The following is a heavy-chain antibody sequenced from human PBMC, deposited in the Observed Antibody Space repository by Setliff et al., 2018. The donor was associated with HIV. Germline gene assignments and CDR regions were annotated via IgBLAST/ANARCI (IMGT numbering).Heavy chain of an antibody. J-gene: IGHJ4*02. CDR3: ARDSGATVGATRPGY. CDR1: GFTFSSYS. CDR2: ISSSSSYI. D-gene: IGHD1-26*01. V-gene: IGHV3-21*01. Sequence: LRLSCAASGFTFSSYSMNWVRQAPGKGLEWVSSISSSSSYIYYADSVKGRFTISRDNAQNSLYLQMNSLRVEDTAVYYCARDSGATVGATRPGYWGQGTLVTVSS.